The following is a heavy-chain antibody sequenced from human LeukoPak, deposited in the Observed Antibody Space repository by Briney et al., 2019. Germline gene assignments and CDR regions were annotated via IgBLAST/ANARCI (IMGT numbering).Heavy chain of an antibody. CDR2: ISGSGSSS. CDR1: GFTFSNHA. CDR3: AKDFLYNVVDY. Sequence: PGGSLRLSCAASGFTFSNHAMTWVRQAPGMGLEWVSSISGSGSSSYYADSVKGRSTVSRDNSKNTLHLQMNSLRAEDTAVYYCAKDFLYNVVDYWGQGTLVAVSS. D-gene: IGHD3-10*01. J-gene: IGHJ4*02. V-gene: IGHV3-23*01.